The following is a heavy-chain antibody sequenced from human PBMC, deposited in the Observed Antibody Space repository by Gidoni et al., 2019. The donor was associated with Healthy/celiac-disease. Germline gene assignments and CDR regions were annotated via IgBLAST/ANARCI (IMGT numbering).Heavy chain of an antibody. CDR1: GSTFSGSA. Sequence: VQLVVSGGGLVQPGGSLKLSCAASGSTFSGSAMHWVRQASGKGLEWVGRIRSKANSYATAYAASVKGRFTISRDDSKNTAYLQMNSLKTEDTAVYYCTRLATVTSDYWGQGTLVTVSS. CDR3: TRLATVTSDY. CDR2: IRSKANSYAT. V-gene: IGHV3-73*02. D-gene: IGHD4-17*01. J-gene: IGHJ4*02.